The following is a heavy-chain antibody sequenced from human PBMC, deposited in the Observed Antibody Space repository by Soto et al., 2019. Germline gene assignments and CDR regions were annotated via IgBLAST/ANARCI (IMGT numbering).Heavy chain of an antibody. V-gene: IGHV1-69*01. Sequence: QVQLVQSGAEVQKPGSSVKVSCKASGGTFSSYAISWVLQAPGQGLEWMVGIIPIFGTANYAQKFQGRVTITADESTSTAYMELSSLRSEDTAVYYCARSRSAQLEPLYYYYYGMDVWGQGTTVTVSS. CDR1: GGTFSSYA. CDR3: ARSRSAQLEPLYYYYYGMDV. CDR2: IIPIFGTA. J-gene: IGHJ6*02. D-gene: IGHD1-1*01.